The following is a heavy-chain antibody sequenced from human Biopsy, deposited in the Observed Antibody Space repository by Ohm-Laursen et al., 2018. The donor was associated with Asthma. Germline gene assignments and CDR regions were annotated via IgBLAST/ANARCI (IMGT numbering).Heavy chain of an antibody. D-gene: IGHD2-2*01. V-gene: IGHV3-53*01. CDR2: IYSGGTS. Sequence: SLRLSCTASGFAVSRDHMFWVRQAPGKGLEWVSVIYSGGTSHTADSVRGRFTISRDYSKNTLYLQMHSLRAEDTAVYYCARGNSSNWSHYYFDYWGQGTLVTVSS. J-gene: IGHJ4*02. CDR1: GFAVSRDH. CDR3: ARGNSSNWSHYYFDY.